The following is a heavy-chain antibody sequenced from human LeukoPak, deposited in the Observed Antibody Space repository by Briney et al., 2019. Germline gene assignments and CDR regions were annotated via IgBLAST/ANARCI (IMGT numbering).Heavy chain of an antibody. Sequence: GASVKVSCKASGYTFTKYPMIWVRQAPGQGLEWMGWINTNTGNPTYAQGFTGRFVFSLDTSVGTTYLQINSLKTEDTAVYYCARGGYSRGQGSPFDYWGQGTLVTVSS. J-gene: IGHJ4*02. D-gene: IGHD6-19*01. CDR2: INTNTGNP. CDR3: ARGGYSRGQGSPFDY. V-gene: IGHV7-4-1*02. CDR1: GYTFTKYP.